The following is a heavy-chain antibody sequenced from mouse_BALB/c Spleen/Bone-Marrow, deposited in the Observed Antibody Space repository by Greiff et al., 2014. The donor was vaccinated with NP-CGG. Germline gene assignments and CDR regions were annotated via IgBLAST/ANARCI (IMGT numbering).Heavy chain of an antibody. Sequence: LQQPGSELVRPGASVKLSCKASGYTFTSYWMHWVKQRPGQGLEWIGNIYPGSGSTXYDEXFXXXATLTVDTXSSTAYMQLSSLTSEDSAVYYRTRGGVYYAYDGAWFAYWGQGTLVTVSA. CDR1: GYTFTSYW. V-gene: IGHV1S22*01. J-gene: IGHJ3*01. CDR3: TRGGVYYAYDGAWFAY. D-gene: IGHD2-2*01. CDR2: IYPGSGST.